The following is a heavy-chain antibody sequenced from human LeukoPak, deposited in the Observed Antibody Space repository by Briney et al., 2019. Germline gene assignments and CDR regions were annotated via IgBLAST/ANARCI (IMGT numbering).Heavy chain of an antibody. V-gene: IGHV3-53*01. CDR1: GVTVSSNY. CDR3: ARDRGDYYFDY. J-gene: IGHJ4*02. CDR2: IYSGGNI. Sequence: PGGPLRLSCAASGVTVSSNYMSWVRQAPGKGLEWASVIYSGGNIYYGDSVKGRFTISRDNSKNTLYLQMNSLRAEDTAVYYCARDRGDYYFDYWGQGILVTVSS. D-gene: IGHD2-21*02.